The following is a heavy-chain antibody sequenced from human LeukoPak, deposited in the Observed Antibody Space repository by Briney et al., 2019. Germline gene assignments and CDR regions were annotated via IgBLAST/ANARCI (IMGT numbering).Heavy chain of an antibody. CDR1: GYTFTGYY. Sequence: GASVKVSCKASGYTFTGYYMHWVRQAPGQGLEWMGWINPNSGGTNYAQKFQGRVTMTRDTSISTAYMELSRLRSDDTAVYYCARDLGRGYSYGYLDYWGQGTLVTVSS. D-gene: IGHD5-18*01. V-gene: IGHV1-2*02. CDR3: ARDLGRGYSYGYLDY. CDR2: INPNSGGT. J-gene: IGHJ4*02.